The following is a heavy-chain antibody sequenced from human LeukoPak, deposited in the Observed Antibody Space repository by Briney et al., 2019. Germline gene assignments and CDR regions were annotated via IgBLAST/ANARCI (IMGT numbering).Heavy chain of an antibody. Sequence: SQTLSLTCTVSGGSISSGGYYWSWIRQHPGKGLEWIGYIYYSGSTYYNPSLKSRVTISVDTSKNQFSLKLSSVTAADTAVYYCASTEWELKAFDIWGQGTMVTVSS. CDR1: GGSISSGGYY. D-gene: IGHD1-26*01. CDR2: IYYSGST. J-gene: IGHJ3*02. V-gene: IGHV4-31*03. CDR3: ASTEWELKAFDI.